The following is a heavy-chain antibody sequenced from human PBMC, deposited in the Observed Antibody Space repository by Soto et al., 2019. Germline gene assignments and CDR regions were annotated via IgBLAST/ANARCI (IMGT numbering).Heavy chain of an antibody. CDR3: VTTVSARGAFDI. V-gene: IGHV3-15*07. CDR1: GFTFSNAW. Sequence: EVQLVESGGGLVKPGGSLRLSCAASGFTFSNAWMNWVRQAPGKGLEWVGRIKSKTDGGTADYAAPVKGRFTISRDYSKNTKYPQMNKLKTEDTAVYYSVTTVSARGAFDIWGQGTLVTVSS. CDR2: IKSKTDGGTA. J-gene: IGHJ3*02. D-gene: IGHD4-17*01.